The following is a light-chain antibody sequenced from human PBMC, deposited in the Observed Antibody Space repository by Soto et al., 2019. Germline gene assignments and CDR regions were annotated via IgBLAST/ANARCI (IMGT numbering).Light chain of an antibody. V-gene: IGKV1-39*01. CDR3: QEGYCYSRT. Sequence: DIQMTQYPSSLSASVGDRVTITFRASQSINTYLDWYQQKPGKAPKLLIYAASSLQSVVTSRFSGSGSVTDFNLHIGSLQPDDVAPYYYQEGYCYSRTFGPGTKVDI. CDR2: AAS. J-gene: IGKJ3*01. CDR1: QSINTY.